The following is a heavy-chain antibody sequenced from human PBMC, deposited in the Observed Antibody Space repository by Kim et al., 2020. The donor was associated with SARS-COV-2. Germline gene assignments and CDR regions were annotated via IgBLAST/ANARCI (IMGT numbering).Heavy chain of an antibody. Sequence: GGSLRLSCAASGFTFSSYAMHWVRQAPGKGLEWVAVISYDGSNKYYADSVKGRFTISRDNSKNTLYLQMNSLRAEDTAVYYCARPRSGSYYSYFDYWGQG. CDR3: ARPRSGSYYSYFDY. V-gene: IGHV3-30-3*01. J-gene: IGHJ4*02. CDR1: GFTFSSYA. D-gene: IGHD3-10*01. CDR2: ISYDGSNK.